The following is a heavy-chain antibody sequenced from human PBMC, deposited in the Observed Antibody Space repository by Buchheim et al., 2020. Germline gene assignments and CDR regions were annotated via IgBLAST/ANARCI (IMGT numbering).Heavy chain of an antibody. CDR1: GFIFSAYE. CDR2: FGSSGSTI. Sequence: EVQLVESGGGLVRPGGSLRLSCAASGFIFSAYEMNWVRQAPGKGLGWVAYFGSSGSTIYYADSVKGGVTISRDNAKSSLYLRMNSLRAEDTAVYYCARAIIAASFDYWGQGTL. D-gene: IGHD6-25*01. J-gene: IGHJ4*02. V-gene: IGHV3-48*03. CDR3: ARAIIAASFDY.